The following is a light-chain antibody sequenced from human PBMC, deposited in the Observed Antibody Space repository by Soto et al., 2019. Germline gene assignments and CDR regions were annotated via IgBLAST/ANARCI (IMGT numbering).Light chain of an antibody. CDR1: QTISGN. CDR3: QQYNNWPST. J-gene: IGKJ4*01. V-gene: IGKV3-15*01. CDR2: GAS. Sequence: EIVMTQSPATLSVSPGESATLSCRASQTISGNLAWYQQKPGQAPRLLISGASTRATGIPARFSGSGSGTEFTLIIINLQSEDFAVYYCQQYNNWPSTFGGGTKVDIK.